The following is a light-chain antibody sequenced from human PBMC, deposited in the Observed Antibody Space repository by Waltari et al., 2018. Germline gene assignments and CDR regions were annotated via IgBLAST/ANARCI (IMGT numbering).Light chain of an antibody. CDR3: CSYADSSTLV. Sequence: QSALTQPASVSGFPGQSITISCTGTSSDVGSYNLVSWYQQYPGKAPNLMIYAGSKRPSGVSNRLSGSKSGNTASLTISGLQAEDEADYYCCSYADSSTLVFGGGTKLTVL. CDR1: SSDVGSYNL. V-gene: IGLV2-23*01. CDR2: AGS. J-gene: IGLJ3*02.